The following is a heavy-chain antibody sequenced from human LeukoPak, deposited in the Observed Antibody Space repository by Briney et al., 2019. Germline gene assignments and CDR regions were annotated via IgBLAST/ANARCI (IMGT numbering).Heavy chain of an antibody. CDR3: ARDYSRRYFDY. CDR1: GFTFSSYS. Sequence: GGSLRLSCAASGFTFSSYSMNWVRQAPGKGLEWVSSISSSSSYIHYADSVKGRFTISRDNAKNSLYLQMNSLRAEDTAVYYCARDYSRRYFDYWGQGTLVTVSS. D-gene: IGHD2-21*01. J-gene: IGHJ4*02. V-gene: IGHV3-21*01. CDR2: ISSSSSYI.